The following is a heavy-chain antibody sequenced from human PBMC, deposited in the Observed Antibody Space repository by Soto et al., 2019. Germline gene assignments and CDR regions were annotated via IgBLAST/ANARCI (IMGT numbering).Heavy chain of an antibody. CDR1: GFTFSSYS. CDR3: ARDRSYYDILTSEYYYYYGMDV. Sequence: EVQLVESGGGLVQPGGSLRLSCAASGFTFSSYSMNWVRQAPGQGLEWVSYITSSSSTIYYADSVKGRFTISRDNAKKAPYLQMNRLRAEDTAVYYCARDRSYYDILTSEYYYYYGMDVWGQGTTVSVPS. J-gene: IGHJ6*02. V-gene: IGHV3-48*01. D-gene: IGHD3-9*01. CDR2: ITSSSSTI.